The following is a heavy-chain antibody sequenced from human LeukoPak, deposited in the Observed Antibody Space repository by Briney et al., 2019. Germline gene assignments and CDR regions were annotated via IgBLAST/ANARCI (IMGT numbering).Heavy chain of an antibody. D-gene: IGHD3-10*01. CDR1: GFTFSNYV. Sequence: GGSLTLSCVASGFTFSNYVMHWVRQAPGKGLEWVALISYDGSNENYADSVKGRFTISRDNSKNTLYLQMNGLRAEDTGVYYCARVFRITKTTGMDVWGQGTTVTVPS. CDR3: ARVFRITKTTGMDV. J-gene: IGHJ6*02. CDR2: ISYDGSNE. V-gene: IGHV3-30-3*01.